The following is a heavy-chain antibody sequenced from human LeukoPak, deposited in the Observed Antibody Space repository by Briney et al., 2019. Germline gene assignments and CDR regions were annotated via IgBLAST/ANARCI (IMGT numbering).Heavy chain of an antibody. CDR1: GFTVSSNY. J-gene: IGHJ4*02. CDR3: AREPVEYGSGSYSSFDY. D-gene: IGHD3-10*01. Sequence: GGSLRLSCAASGFTVSSNYMSWVRQAPEKGLEWVSVIYSGGSTYYADSVKGRFTISRDNSKNTLHLQMNSLRAEDTAVYYCAREPVEYGSGSYSSFDYWGQGTLVTVSS. V-gene: IGHV3-53*01. CDR2: IYSGGST.